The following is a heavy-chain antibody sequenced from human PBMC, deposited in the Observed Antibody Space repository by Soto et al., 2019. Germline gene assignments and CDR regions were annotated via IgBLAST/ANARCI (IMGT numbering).Heavy chain of an antibody. CDR1: GGSISSGGYY. Sequence: QVQLQESGPGLVKPSQTLSLTCTVSGGSISSGGYYWSWIRQHPGKGLEWIGYIYYSGSTYYNPSLKSRVTISVDTSKNQFSLKLSSVTAADTAVYYCASATYCSGGSCYPGLDYWGQGTLVTVSS. J-gene: IGHJ4*02. CDR3: ASATYCSGGSCYPGLDY. CDR2: IYYSGST. V-gene: IGHV4-31*03. D-gene: IGHD2-15*01.